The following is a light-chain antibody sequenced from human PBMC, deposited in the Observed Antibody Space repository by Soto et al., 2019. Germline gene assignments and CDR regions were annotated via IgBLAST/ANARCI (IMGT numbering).Light chain of an antibody. J-gene: IGLJ2*01. CDR3: SSYAGSKDVV. V-gene: IGLV2-8*01. CDR2: EVS. Sequence: QSALTQPPSASGSPGQSVTISCAGASADVGGYNSVSWYQQHPGKAPKLIIYEVSKRPSGVPDRFSGSKSGNTASLTVSGLQAEDEADYHCSSYAGSKDVVFGGGTKLTVL. CDR1: SADVGGYNS.